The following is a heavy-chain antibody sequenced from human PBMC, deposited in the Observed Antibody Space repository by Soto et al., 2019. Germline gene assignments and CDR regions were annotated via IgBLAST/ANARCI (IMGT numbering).Heavy chain of an antibody. CDR1: GYTFTSYA. Sequence: ASVKVSCKASGYTFTSYAMHWVRQAPGQRLEWMGWINAGNGNTKYSQKFQGRVTITRDTSASTAYMELSSLRSEDTAVYYCARDPRLRYFDWFLRGNLIDYWGQGTLVTVSS. V-gene: IGHV1-3*01. D-gene: IGHD3-9*01. J-gene: IGHJ4*02. CDR2: INAGNGNT. CDR3: ARDPRLRYFDWFLRGNLIDY.